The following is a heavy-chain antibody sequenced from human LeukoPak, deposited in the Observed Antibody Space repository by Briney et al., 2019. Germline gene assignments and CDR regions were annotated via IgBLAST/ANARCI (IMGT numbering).Heavy chain of an antibody. CDR1: GYTFTSYD. CDR3: ARGRITPRFLEWLLY. D-gene: IGHD3-3*01. CDR2: MNPNSGNT. Sequence: ASGKVSCKASGYTFTSYDINWVRQATGQGLEWMGWMNPNSGNTGYAQKFQGRVTMTRNTSISTAYMELSSLRSEDTAVYYCARGRITPRFLEWLLYWGQGTLVTVSS. V-gene: IGHV1-8*01. J-gene: IGHJ4*02.